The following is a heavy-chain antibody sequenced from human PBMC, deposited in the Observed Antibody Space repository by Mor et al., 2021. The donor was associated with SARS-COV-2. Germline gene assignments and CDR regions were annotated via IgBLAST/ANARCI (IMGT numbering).Heavy chain of an antibody. V-gene: IGHV4-34*01. J-gene: IGHJ6*02. CDR2: T. CDR3: ARGVVPAAIRGYYYYYGMDV. Sequence: TNYNPSLKSRVTISVDTSKNQFSLKLSSVTAADTAVYYCARGVVPAAIRGYYYYYGMDVWGQGTTVTVSS. D-gene: IGHD2-2*01.